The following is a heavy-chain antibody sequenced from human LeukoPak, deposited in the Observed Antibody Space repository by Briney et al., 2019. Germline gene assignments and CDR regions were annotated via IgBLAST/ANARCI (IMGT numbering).Heavy chain of an antibody. Sequence: PSETLSLTCAVSGYSISSGYYWDWIRQPPGKGLEWIGSIYHSGSTYYNPSLKSRVTISVDTSKNQFSLKLSSVTAADTAVYYCARSLHYYYDSSGYFDYWGQGTLVTVSS. V-gene: IGHV4-38-2*01. CDR2: IYHSGST. CDR3: ARSLHYYYDSSGYFDY. J-gene: IGHJ4*02. D-gene: IGHD3-22*01. CDR1: GYSISSGYY.